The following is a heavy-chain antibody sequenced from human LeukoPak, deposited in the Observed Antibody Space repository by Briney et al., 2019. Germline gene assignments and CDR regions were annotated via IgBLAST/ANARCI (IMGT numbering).Heavy chain of an antibody. J-gene: IGHJ6*03. CDR1: GFTFSSYA. D-gene: IGHD3-10*01. CDR3: ARDDYYGSGSSWSDYYMDV. Sequence: PGGSLRLSCAASGFTFSSYAMSWVRQAPGKGLEWVSSISSSSSYIYYADSVKGRLTISRDNAKNSLYLQMNSLRAEDTAVYYCARDDYYGSGSSWSDYYMDVWGKGTTVTISS. CDR2: ISSSSSYI. V-gene: IGHV3-21*06.